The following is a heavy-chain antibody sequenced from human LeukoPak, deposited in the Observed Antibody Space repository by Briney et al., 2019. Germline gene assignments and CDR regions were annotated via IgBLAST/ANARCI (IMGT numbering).Heavy chain of an antibody. J-gene: IGHJ4*02. D-gene: IGHD3-9*01. CDR2: ISAYNGNT. CDR1: GYTFTSYG. CDR3: ARDLGDILTGYYSGENLDY. V-gene: IGHV1-18*01. Sequence: GASVKVSCKASGYTFTSYGISWVRQAPGRGLEWMGWISAYNGNTNYAQKLQGRVTMTTDTSTSTAYMELRSLRSDDTAVYYCARDLGDILTGYYSGENLDYWGQGTLVTVSS.